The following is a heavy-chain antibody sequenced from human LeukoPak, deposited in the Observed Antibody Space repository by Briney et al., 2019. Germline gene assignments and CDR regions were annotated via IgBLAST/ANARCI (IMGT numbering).Heavy chain of an antibody. Sequence: SETLSLTCTVSGGSISSYYWSWIRQPPGKGLEWIGYIYYSGSTNYNPSLKSRVTISVDTSKNQFSLKLSSATAADTAVYYCARTQWLVYDYWGQGTLVTVSS. D-gene: IGHD6-19*01. V-gene: IGHV4-59*01. J-gene: IGHJ4*02. CDR1: GGSISSYY. CDR2: IYYSGST. CDR3: ARTQWLVYDY.